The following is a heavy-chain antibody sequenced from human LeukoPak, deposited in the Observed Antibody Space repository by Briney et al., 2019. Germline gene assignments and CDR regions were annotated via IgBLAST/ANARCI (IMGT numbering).Heavy chain of an antibody. CDR1: GYSVSINSAA. D-gene: IGHD6-13*01. V-gene: IGHV6-1*01. CDR2: TYYRSKWYY. Sequence: SQTLSLTCAISGYSVSINSAAWNWIRQSPSRGLEWLGRTYYRSKWYYDYAVSVKSRITINPDTSENQFSLQLNSVTPEDTAVYYCARVRWAAAGMNFDYWGQGTLVTVSS. J-gene: IGHJ4*02. CDR3: ARVRWAAAGMNFDY.